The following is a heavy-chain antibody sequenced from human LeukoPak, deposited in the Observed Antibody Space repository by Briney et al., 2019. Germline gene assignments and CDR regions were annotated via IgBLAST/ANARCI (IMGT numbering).Heavy chain of an antibody. V-gene: IGHV3-7*01. CDR2: IKQDGNEK. J-gene: IGHJ4*02. CDR1: GFTFTTYW. CDR3: VKVANYYYGSESYYFFEH. D-gene: IGHD3-10*01. Sequence: GESLRLSCAASGFTFTTYWMSWVRQAPGKGLEWVANIKQDGNEKYYVDSVKGRFTISRDNAKNSLYLQMNSLRVEDTAGYYCVKVANYYYGSESYYFFEHWGQGTPVTASS.